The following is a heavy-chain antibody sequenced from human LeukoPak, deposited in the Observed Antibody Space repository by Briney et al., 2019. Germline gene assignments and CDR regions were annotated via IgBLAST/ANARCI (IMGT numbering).Heavy chain of an antibody. D-gene: IGHD3-10*01. V-gene: IGHV1-8*01. J-gene: IGHJ4*02. Sequence: ASVKVSCKASGYTFTNDDINWVRQATGQGLEWMGWMNPNSGNTGYAQKLQGRVTMTTDTSTSTAYMELRSLRSDDTAVYYCARDVRYYYGSGSPPHFGYWGQGTLVTVSS. CDR3: ARDVRYYYGSGSPPHFGY. CDR1: GYTFTNDD. CDR2: MNPNSGNT.